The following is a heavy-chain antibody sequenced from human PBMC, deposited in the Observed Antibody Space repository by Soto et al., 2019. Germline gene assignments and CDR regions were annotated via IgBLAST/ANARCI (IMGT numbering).Heavy chain of an antibody. CDR3: AKGRGGSGSLTPRVDF. D-gene: IGHD3-10*01. Sequence: EVQLLESGGGLVQPGGSLRLSCAASGFTFNNYAMIWVRQAPGKGLEWVSAISGGGDTTSYADSVKGLFTVSRDGSKNTLYLQMSSLRAEDTALYYCAKGRGGSGSLTPRVDFWGQGTLVTVSS. V-gene: IGHV3-23*01. J-gene: IGHJ4*02. CDR2: ISGGGDTT. CDR1: GFTFNNYA.